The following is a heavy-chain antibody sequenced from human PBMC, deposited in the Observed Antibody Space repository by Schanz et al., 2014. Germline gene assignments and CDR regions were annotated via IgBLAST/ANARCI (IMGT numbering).Heavy chain of an antibody. CDR2: INPIGGST. D-gene: IGHD3-10*01. CDR1: RSTFSSYT. V-gene: IGHV1-69*08. Sequence: QVQLVQSGAEVKKPGSSVKVSCKASRSTFSSYTISWVRQARGQGLEWMGIINPIGGSTTYAQKFRGAVTLTTDTSTDTAYLELTSLRSEDTAVYYCARGSPENMIRGERDSWGQGTLVTVSS. J-gene: IGHJ4*02. CDR3: ARGSPENMIRGERDS.